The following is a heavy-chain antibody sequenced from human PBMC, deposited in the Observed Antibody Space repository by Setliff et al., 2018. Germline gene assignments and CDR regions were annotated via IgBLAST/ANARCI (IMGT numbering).Heavy chain of an antibody. V-gene: IGHV4-39*07. CDR2: ISYSGGV. D-gene: IGHD3-3*01. J-gene: IGHJ6*02. CDR3: ARLSWNGLRYYGLDV. Sequence: LSLTCSLSGVTIGGNNYYYWAWIRQPPGKGLEWIGTISYSGGVFYNPSLKSRVAISADTSRIQFSLKLRSVTAADTAVYYCARLSWNGLRYYGLDVWGQGTTVTVSS. CDR1: GVTIGGNNYYY.